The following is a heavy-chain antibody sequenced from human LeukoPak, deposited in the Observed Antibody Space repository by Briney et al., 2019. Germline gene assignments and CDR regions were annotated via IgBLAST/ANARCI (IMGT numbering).Heavy chain of an antibody. Sequence: GGSLRLSCAASGFTFSYYDMNWVRQAPGKGLEWISYISSSGNTIYYTDSVKGRFTISRDNDQNSLYLQMNGLRAEDTAVYCCARYTSSWNYYFDYWGQGTLVTVSS. CDR1: GFTFSYYD. V-gene: IGHV3-48*03. D-gene: IGHD6-13*01. CDR2: ISSSGNTI. J-gene: IGHJ4*02. CDR3: ARYTSSWNYYFDY.